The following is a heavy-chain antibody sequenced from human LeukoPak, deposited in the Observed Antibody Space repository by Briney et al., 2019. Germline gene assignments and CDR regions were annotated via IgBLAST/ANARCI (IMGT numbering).Heavy chain of an antibody. Sequence: SETLSLTCAASGGSISSSNWWSWVRQPPGKGLEWIGEIYHSGSTNYNPSLKSRVTISVDKSKNQFSLKLSSVTAADTAVYYCARSRLRVWFGELSPLDYWGQGTLVTVSS. CDR3: ARSRLRVWFGELSPLDY. V-gene: IGHV4-4*02. CDR2: IYHSGST. D-gene: IGHD3-10*01. J-gene: IGHJ4*02. CDR1: GGSISSSNW.